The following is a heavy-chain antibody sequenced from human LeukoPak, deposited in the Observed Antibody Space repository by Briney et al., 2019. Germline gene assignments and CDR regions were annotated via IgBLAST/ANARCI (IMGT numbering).Heavy chain of an antibody. CDR2: IHYTGAT. J-gene: IGHJ2*01. D-gene: IGHD7-27*01. V-gene: IGHV4-34*01. CDR3: ARGVLGPYYFDL. CDR1: GGSFRGYY. Sequence: SETLSLACAVYGGSFRGYYWSWIRQPPGKGLEWIGEIHYTGATNYKPSLKSRVTISGDPSKNQFSLRVSSVTAADTAVYYCARGVLGPYYFDLWGRGTLVTVSS.